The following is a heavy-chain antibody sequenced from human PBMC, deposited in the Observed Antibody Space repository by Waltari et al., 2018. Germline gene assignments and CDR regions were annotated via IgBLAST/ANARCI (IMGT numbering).Heavy chain of an antibody. CDR1: GGSISSYY. Sequence: QVQLQESGPGLVKPSETLSLTCTVSGGSISSYYWSWIRQPPGKGLEWIGSTYYSGSTYYNPSLKSRVTISVDTSKNQFSLKLSSVTAADTAVYYCARHAFSSVLYWYFDLWGRGTLVTVSS. V-gene: IGHV4-59*05. CDR2: TYYSGST. J-gene: IGHJ2*01. CDR3: ARHAFSSVLYWYFDL. D-gene: IGHD3-3*01.